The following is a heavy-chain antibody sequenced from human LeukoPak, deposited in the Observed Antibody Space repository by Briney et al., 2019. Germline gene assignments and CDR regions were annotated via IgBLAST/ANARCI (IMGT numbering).Heavy chain of an antibody. CDR3: AREGIAAAGYYYYYGMDV. J-gene: IGHJ6*02. CDR2: IYSGGST. V-gene: IGHV3-66*01. Sequence: GGSLRLSCAASGFTVSSNYMSWVRQAPGKGLEWVSVIYSGGSTYYTDSVKGRFTISRDNSKNTLYLQMNSLRTEDTAVYYCAREGIAAAGYYYYYGMDVWGQGTTVTVSS. CDR1: GFTVSSNY. D-gene: IGHD6-13*01.